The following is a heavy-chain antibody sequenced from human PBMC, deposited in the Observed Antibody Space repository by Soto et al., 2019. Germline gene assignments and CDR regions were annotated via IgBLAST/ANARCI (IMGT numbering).Heavy chain of an antibody. V-gene: IGHV1-69*13. CDR3: ASPLPDDHYYYGMDV. J-gene: IGHJ6*02. Sequence: SVNGYWKTSGGTFSRYASSWFRKTPGQGLEWMGGIIPIFGTANYAQKFQGRVTITADESTSTAYMELSSLRSEDTAVYYCASPLPDDHYYYGMDVWGQGTTVTVSS. CDR1: GGTFSRYA. CDR2: IIPIFGTA. D-gene: IGHD1-26*01.